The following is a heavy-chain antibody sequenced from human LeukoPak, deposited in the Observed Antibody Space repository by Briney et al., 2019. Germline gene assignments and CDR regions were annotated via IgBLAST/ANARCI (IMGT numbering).Heavy chain of an antibody. CDR1: GFTFSTYA. D-gene: IGHD2-15*01. CDR3: ASGPYCRGGTCYLPFDY. CDR2: ISSDGSNK. Sequence: SGRSLRFSCAASGFTFSTYAMHWVRQAPGKGLEWVAVISSDGSNKYYGDSVKGRFTISRDNSRNTLYVQMNSLRAEDTAVYYCASGPYCRGGTCYLPFDYWGQGTLVTVSS. V-gene: IGHV3-30*04. J-gene: IGHJ4*02.